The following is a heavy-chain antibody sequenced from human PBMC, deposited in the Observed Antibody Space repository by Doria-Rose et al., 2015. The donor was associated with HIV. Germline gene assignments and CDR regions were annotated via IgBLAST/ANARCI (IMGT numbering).Heavy chain of an antibody. CDR3: ARIKSSRWYHKYYFGF. CDR2: IFSDDER. D-gene: IGHD6-13*01. V-gene: IGHV2-26*01. J-gene: IGHJ4*02. Sequence: QITLKESGPVLVKPTETLTLTCTVSGVSLSSPGMGVSWIRQPPGKALEWLANIFSDDERSYKTSLHIRLTLSRGTSKSQVVLTMTDMDPVDTATYYCARIKSSRWYHKYYFGFWGQGTLVIVSA. CDR1: GVSLSSPGMG.